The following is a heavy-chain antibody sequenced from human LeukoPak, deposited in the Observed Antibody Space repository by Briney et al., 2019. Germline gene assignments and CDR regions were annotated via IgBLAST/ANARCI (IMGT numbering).Heavy chain of an antibody. V-gene: IGHV3-48*02. CDR1: GFTFSDYD. D-gene: IGHD4-23*01. Sequence: GGSLRLSCAASGFTFSDYDMNWVRQPPGKGLEWVSYITSSSRTINYADSAKGRFTVSRDNAKNSLYLQMDSLRDEDTAVYYCARPTTVALDYWGQGTLVTVSS. CDR2: ITSSSRTI. J-gene: IGHJ4*02. CDR3: ARPTTVALDY.